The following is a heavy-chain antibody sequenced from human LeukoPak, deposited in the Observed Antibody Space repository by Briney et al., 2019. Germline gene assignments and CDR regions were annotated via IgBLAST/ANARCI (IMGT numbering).Heavy chain of an antibody. D-gene: IGHD2-21*02. CDR3: AKAKHIVVVTAIPAFDC. CDR2: ISGSGGST. J-gene: IGHJ4*02. V-gene: IGHV3-23*01. Sequence: GGSLRLSCAASGFTFSSYAMSWVRQAPGNGLEWVSAISGSGGSTYYADSVKGRFTISRDNSKNTLYLQMNSLRAEDTAVSYCAKAKHIVVVTAIPAFDCWGQGTLVTVSS. CDR1: GFTFSSYA.